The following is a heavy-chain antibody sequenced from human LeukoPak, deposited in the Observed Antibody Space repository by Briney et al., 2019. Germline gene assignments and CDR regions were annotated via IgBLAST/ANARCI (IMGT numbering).Heavy chain of an antibody. CDR2: ISGSGGST. J-gene: IGHJ1*01. CDR3: AKDAAAAGTADYFHH. Sequence: GGSLRLSCAASGFTFSSYAMSWVRQAPGKGLEWVSSISGSGGSTYYADSVKGRFTISRDNSKNTVYLQMNSQRAEDTALYYCAKDAAAAGTADYFHHWGQGTLVTVSS. V-gene: IGHV3-23*01. D-gene: IGHD6-13*01. CDR1: GFTFSSYA.